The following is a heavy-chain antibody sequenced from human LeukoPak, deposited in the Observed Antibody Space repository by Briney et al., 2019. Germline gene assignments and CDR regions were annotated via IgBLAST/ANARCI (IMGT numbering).Heavy chain of an antibody. CDR2: ISSSSSYI. CDR1: GFTFSSYI. CDR3: AREGSHYTVGFDY. D-gene: IGHD4-4*01. J-gene: IGHJ4*02. V-gene: IGHV3-21*01. Sequence: GGSLRLSCAASGFTFSSYIMNWVRQAPGKGLEWVSSISSSSSYIYYADSVKGRFTISRDNAKNSLYLQMNSLRAEDTAVYYCAREGSHYTVGFDYWGQGTLVTVSS.